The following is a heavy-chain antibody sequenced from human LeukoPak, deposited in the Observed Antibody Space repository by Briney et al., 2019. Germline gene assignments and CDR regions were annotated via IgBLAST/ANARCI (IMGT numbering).Heavy chain of an antibody. Sequence: GGSLRLSCAASAFTFSSIAMTWLRQAPGKGLEWVSTIRSNGETTYNADSVKGRFTISRDNSKKTLYLQLNSLRVEDTAIYYCAKGQELDDGVFDSWGQGTLVTVSS. CDR1: AFTFSSIA. V-gene: IGHV3-23*01. D-gene: IGHD1-1*01. CDR2: IRSNGETT. CDR3: AKGQELDDGVFDS. J-gene: IGHJ4*02.